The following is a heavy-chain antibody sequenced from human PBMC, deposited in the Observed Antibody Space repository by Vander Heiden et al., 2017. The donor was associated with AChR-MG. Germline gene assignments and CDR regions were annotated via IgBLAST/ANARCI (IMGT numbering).Heavy chain of an antibody. V-gene: IGHV1-8*01. CDR2: MNPNSGNT. CDR3: ARSAGTTPRYYYYYMDV. D-gene: IGHD1-7*01. J-gene: IGHJ6*03. CDR1: GYTFTSYD. Sequence: QVQLVQSGAEVKKPGASVKVSCKASGYTFTSYDINWGRQASGQGLEWRGWMNPNSGNTGYAQKFQGRVTMTRNTSISTAYMELSSLRSEDTAVYYCARSAGTTPRYYYYYMDVWGKGTTVTVSS.